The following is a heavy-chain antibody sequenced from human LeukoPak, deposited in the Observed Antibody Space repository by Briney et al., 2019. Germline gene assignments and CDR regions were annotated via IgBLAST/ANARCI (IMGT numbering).Heavy chain of an antibody. V-gene: IGHV4-34*01. CDR2: INHSGST. Sequence: SETLSLTCAVYGGSFSGYYWSWIRQPPGKGLEWIGEINHSGSTNYNPSLKSRVTISVDTSKNQFSLKLSSVTAADTAVYYCARGEKVVPAAWRYYYYGMDVWGKGTTVTVSS. CDR1: GGSFSGYY. D-gene: IGHD2-2*01. CDR3: ARGEKVVPAAWRYYYYGMDV. J-gene: IGHJ6*04.